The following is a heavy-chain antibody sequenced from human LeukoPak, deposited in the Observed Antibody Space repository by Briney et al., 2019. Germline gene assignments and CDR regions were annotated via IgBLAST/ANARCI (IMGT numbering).Heavy chain of an antibody. Sequence: GGSLRLSCAASGFTFSGSAIHWVRQSSGKGLEWLAVIWNDGGDKSYADSVKGRFTISRDNSKNTLYLQMNSLRGEDTALYYCAKVGADAFDIWGQGTLVTVSS. D-gene: IGHD4-17*01. J-gene: IGHJ3*02. CDR2: IWNDGGDK. CDR3: AKVGADAFDI. CDR1: GFTFSGSA. V-gene: IGHV3-33*06.